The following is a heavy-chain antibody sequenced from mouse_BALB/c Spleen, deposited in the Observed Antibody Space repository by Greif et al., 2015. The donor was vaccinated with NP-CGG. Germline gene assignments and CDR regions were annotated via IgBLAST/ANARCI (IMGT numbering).Heavy chain of an antibody. J-gene: IGHJ3*01. CDR2: IDTSDSYT. CDR1: GYTFTDYW. D-gene: IGHD2-4*01. Sequence: QVHVKQSGAELVMPGASVKMSCKASGYTFTDYWMHWVKQRPGQGLEWIGAIDTSDSYTSYNQKFKGKATLSVDESSRTAYMQLSSLTSEDSAVYYCARWYDYDGGAWFAYWGQGTLVTVSA. CDR3: ARWYDYDGGAWFAY. V-gene: IGHV1-69*01.